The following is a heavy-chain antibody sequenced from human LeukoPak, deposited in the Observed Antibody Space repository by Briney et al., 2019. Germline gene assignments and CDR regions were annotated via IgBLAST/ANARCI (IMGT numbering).Heavy chain of an antibody. CDR3: ARHNYDSSGYYHFDY. J-gene: IGHJ4*02. CDR2: IYYSGST. CDR1: GGSISSSSYY. D-gene: IGHD3-22*01. V-gene: IGHV4-39*01. Sequence: TSETLSLTCTVSGGSISSSSYYWGWIRQPPGKGLEWIGSIYYSGSTYYNPSLKSRVTISVDTSKNQFSLKLSSVTAADTAVYYCARHNYDSSGYYHFDYWGQGTLVTVSS.